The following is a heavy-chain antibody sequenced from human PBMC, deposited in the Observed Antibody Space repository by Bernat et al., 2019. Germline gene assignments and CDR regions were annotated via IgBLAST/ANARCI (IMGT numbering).Heavy chain of an antibody. CDR2: IYYYTGST. J-gene: IGHJ4*02. Sequence: QLQLQESGPGLVKPSETLSLTCTVSGGSISSSSDNWGWIRQPPGTGLEWIGTIYYYTGSTYYNPSLKGRVTVSVDTSKNQFSLKLNSVTAADTAVYYCARHILTGLYYFDYWGQGTLVTVSS. D-gene: IGHD3-9*01. CDR1: GGSISSSSDN. CDR3: ARHILTGLYYFDY. V-gene: IGHV4-39*01.